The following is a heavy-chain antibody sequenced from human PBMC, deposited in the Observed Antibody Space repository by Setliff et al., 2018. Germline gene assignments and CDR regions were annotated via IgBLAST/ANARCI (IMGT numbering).Heavy chain of an antibody. V-gene: IGHV1-46*01. Sequence: SVKVSCKASGYAFTSHYMHWVRQAPGLGLEWMGTINPSSGRTSYAQKFQGRVTMTRDTSTSTVYMDMSSLRSEDTAVYYCARDVFPYHYEGAFDIWGQGTMVTVSS. D-gene: IGHD3-22*01. CDR3: ARDVFPYHYEGAFDI. J-gene: IGHJ3*02. CDR2: INPSSGRT. CDR1: GYAFTSHY.